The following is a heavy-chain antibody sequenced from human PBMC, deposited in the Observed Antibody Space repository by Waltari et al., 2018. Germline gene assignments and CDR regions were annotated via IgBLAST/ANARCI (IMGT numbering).Heavy chain of an antibody. CDR3: AKAWRSLYGDYVLEAFDI. J-gene: IGHJ3*02. Sequence: EVQLLESGGGLVQPGGSLRLSCAASGFTFSSYAMSWVRQAPGKGLEWVSVIYSGGSTYYADSVKGRFTISRDNSKNTLYLQMNSLRAEDTAVYYCAKAWRSLYGDYVLEAFDIWGQGTMVTVSS. CDR2: IYSGGST. CDR1: GFTFSSYA. D-gene: IGHD4-17*01. V-gene: IGHV3-23*03.